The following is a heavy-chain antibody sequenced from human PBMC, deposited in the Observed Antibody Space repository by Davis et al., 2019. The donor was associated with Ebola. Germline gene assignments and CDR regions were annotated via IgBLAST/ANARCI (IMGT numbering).Heavy chain of an antibody. J-gene: IGHJ4*02. CDR3: AKDPIPYYYDSSGYLPH. Sequence: PGGSLRLSCAASGFTFSSYSMNWVRQAPGKGLEWVSAISGSGGSTYYADSVKGRFTISRDNSKNTLYLQMNSLRAEDTAVYYCAKDPIPYYYDSSGYLPHWGQGTLVTVSS. D-gene: IGHD3-22*01. V-gene: IGHV3-23*01. CDR2: ISGSGGST. CDR1: GFTFSSYS.